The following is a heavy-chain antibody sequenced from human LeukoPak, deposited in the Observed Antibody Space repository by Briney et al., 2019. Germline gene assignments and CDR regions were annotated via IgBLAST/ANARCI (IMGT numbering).Heavy chain of an antibody. CDR1: GDTFTSYD. Sequence: ASVKVSCKASGDTFTSYDINWVRQATGQGLEWMGWMNPNSGNTGYAQKFQGRVTMTRNTSISTAYMELSSLRSEDTAVYYCALPGVSLYAFDIWGQGTMVTVSS. D-gene: IGHD2-8*01. CDR3: ALPGVSLYAFDI. V-gene: IGHV1-8*01. CDR2: MNPNSGNT. J-gene: IGHJ3*02.